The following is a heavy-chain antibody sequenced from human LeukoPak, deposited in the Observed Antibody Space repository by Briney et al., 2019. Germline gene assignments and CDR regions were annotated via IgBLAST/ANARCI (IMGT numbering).Heavy chain of an antibody. D-gene: IGHD2-15*01. CDR3: VRSKSGAYGWFDP. CDR2: IYYTGNT. V-gene: IGHV4-59*01. CDR1: GGSISGYF. Sequence: SETLSLTCGVSGGSISGYFWTWIRQPPGKGLEWIGYIYYTGNTNYNPSLKSRVTISIDTSKNHFSLNVNSVTAADAAVYYCVRSKSGAYGWFDPWGPGTLVTVSS. J-gene: IGHJ5*02.